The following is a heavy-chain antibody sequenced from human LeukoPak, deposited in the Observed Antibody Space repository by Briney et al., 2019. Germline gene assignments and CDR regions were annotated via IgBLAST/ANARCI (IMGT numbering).Heavy chain of an antibody. J-gene: IGHJ6*02. V-gene: IGHV1-2*04. CDR1: GYTFTGYY. CDR3: ARGYCTNGVCYHYYYYYGMDV. D-gene: IGHD2-8*01. Sequence: GASVKVSCKASGYTFTGYYMHWVRQAPGQGLEWMGWINPNSGGTNYAQKFQGWVTMTRDTSISTAYMELSRLRSDDTAVYYCARGYCTNGVCYHYYYYYGMDVWGQGTTVTVSS. CDR2: INPNSGGT.